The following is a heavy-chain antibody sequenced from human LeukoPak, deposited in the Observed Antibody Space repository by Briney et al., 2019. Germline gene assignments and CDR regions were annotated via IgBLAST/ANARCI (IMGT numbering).Heavy chain of an antibody. CDR3: ARGYGDYEAPFDY. Sequence: PSETLSLTCGVSGDSISSSHWWTWIRQPPGKGLEWIGYIYCSGSTYYNPSLKSRVTISVDTSKNQFSLKLSSVTAADTAVYYCARGYGDYEAPFDYWGQGTLVTVSS. CDR1: GDSISSSHW. D-gene: IGHD4-17*01. CDR2: IYCSGST. J-gene: IGHJ4*02. V-gene: IGHV4-30-4*01.